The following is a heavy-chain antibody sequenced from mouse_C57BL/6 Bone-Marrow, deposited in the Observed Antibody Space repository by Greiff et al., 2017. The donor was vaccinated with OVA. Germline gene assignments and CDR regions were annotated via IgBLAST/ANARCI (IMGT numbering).Heavy chain of an antibody. J-gene: IGHJ3*01. CDR1: GYSITSGYY. D-gene: IGHD1-1*01. CDR3: ARGRHYYGSSYWFAY. CDR2: ISYDGSH. V-gene: IGHV3-6*01. Sequence: EVKLQESGPGLVKPSQSLSLTCSVTGYSITSGYYWNWIRQFPGNKLEWMGYISYDGSHNYNPSLKNRISITRDTSKNQFFLKLNSVTTEDTATYYCARGRHYYGSSYWFAYWGQGTLVTVSA.